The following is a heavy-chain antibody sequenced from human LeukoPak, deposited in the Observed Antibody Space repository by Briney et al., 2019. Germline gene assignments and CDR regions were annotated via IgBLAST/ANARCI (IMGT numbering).Heavy chain of an antibody. V-gene: IGHV1-24*01. D-gene: IGHD5-18*01. CDR3: ATTTPDGQTVMVFYYYGMDV. CDR1: GYTLTKLS. J-gene: IGHJ6*02. Sequence: GASVKVSCKVSGYTLTKLSMNWVRRAPGKGLEGMGGFDPEDGGTIYAQRFQGRVTMTEDTSTDTAYMELSSLRSEDTAVYYCATTTPDGQTVMVFYYYGMDVWGQGTTVTVSS. CDR2: FDPEDGGT.